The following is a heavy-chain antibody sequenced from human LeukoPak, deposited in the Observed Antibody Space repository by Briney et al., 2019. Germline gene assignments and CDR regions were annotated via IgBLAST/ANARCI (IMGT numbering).Heavy chain of an antibody. CDR2: IIPIFGTA. V-gene: IGHV1-69*05. CDR1: GGTFSSYA. J-gene: IGHJ3*02. CDR3: ARDLRSYGRAFDT. Sequence: SVKVSCKASGGTFSSYAISWVRQAPGQGLEWMGRIIPIFGTANYAQKFQGRVTITTDESTSTAYMELSSLRSEDTAVYYCARDLRSYGRAFDTWGQGTMVTVSS. D-gene: IGHD3-16*01.